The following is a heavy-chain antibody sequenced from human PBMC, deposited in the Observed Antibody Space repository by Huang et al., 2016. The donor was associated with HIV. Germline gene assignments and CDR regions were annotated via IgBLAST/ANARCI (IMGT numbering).Heavy chain of an antibody. CDR2: ISPSDGYT. Sequence: QVQLVQSGAEVKKPGASVKVSCRASGYTFISYGITWVRQAPGPGLEWRGWISPSDGYTNYAPQFQGRVTMTTDTSTNTVYMEVRSLRSDDTAVYYCARDLGTTVVPDGMDVWGQGTTVTVSS. V-gene: IGHV1-18*04. CDR3: ARDLGTTVVPDGMDV. J-gene: IGHJ6*02. D-gene: IGHD4-17*01. CDR1: GYTFISYG.